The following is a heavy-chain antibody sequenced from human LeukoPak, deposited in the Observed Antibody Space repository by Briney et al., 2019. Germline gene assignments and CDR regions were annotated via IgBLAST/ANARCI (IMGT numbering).Heavy chain of an antibody. CDR2: IYYSGST. V-gene: IGHV4-59*08. D-gene: IGHD1-26*01. CDR1: GGSISSYY. J-gene: IGHJ4*02. CDR3: ARGGSYYDY. Sequence: PSETLSLTCTVSGGSISSYYWSWIRQPPGKGLEWIGHIYYSGSTNYNPSLKSRVTISVDTSKNQFALKVTSVTAADTAVYYCARGGSYYDYWGQGTLVTVSS.